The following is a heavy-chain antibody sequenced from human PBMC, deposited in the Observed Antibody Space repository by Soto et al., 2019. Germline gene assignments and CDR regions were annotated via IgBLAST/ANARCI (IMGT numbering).Heavy chain of an antibody. D-gene: IGHD3-10*01. CDR3: ASVRLYYYGSGSYQDFDY. CDR2: IYYSGST. CDR1: GGSISSGGYY. Sequence: PSENLSLTCTASGGSISSGGYYWSWIRQHPGKGLEWIGYIYYSGSTYYNPSLKSRVTISVDTSKNQFSLKLSSVTAADTAVYYCASVRLYYYGSGSYQDFDYWGQGTLVTVSS. J-gene: IGHJ4*02. V-gene: IGHV4-31*03.